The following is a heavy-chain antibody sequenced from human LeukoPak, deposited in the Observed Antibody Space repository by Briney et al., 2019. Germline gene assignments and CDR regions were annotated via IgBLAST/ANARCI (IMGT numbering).Heavy chain of an antibody. J-gene: IGHJ4*02. V-gene: IGHV3-23*01. CDR3: ATNYYGSGSYYFYYFDY. D-gene: IGHD3-10*01. Sequence: PGGSLRLSCAASGFTFSSYAMSWVRQAPGKGLEWVSAIGGSGGSTYYADSVKGRFTISRDNSKNTLYLQMNSLRAEDTAVYYCATNYYGSGSYYFYYFDYWGQGTLVTVSS. CDR2: IGGSGGST. CDR1: GFTFSSYA.